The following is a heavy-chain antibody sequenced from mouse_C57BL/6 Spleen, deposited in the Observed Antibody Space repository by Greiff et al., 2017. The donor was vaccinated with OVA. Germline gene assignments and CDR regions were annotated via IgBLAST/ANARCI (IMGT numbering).Heavy chain of an antibody. J-gene: IGHJ2*01. CDR3: ARHDYYGDY. D-gene: IGHD2-4*01. Sequence: EVKVEESGGGLVKPGGSLKLSCAASGFTFSSYTMSWVRQTPEKRLEWVATISGGGGNTYYPDSVKGRFTISRDNAKNTRYLQMSSLRSEDTAVYYCARHDYYGDYWGQGTTLTVSS. V-gene: IGHV5-9*04. CDR2: ISGGGGNT. CDR1: GFTFSSYT.